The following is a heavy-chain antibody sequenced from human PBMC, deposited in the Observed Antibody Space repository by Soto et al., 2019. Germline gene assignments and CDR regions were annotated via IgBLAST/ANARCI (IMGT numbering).Heavy chain of an antibody. D-gene: IGHD2-15*01. CDR3: ARGGAATGDSCYT. Sequence: GGSLRLSCAASGFTFSSYGMHWVRQAPGKGLEWVAVIWYDGSNKYYADSVKGRFTISRDNSKNTLYLQMNSLTADDSAVYFCARGGAATGDSCYTWGQGTMVTVSS. CDR2: IWYDGSNK. CDR1: GFTFSSYG. V-gene: IGHV3-33*01. J-gene: IGHJ5*02.